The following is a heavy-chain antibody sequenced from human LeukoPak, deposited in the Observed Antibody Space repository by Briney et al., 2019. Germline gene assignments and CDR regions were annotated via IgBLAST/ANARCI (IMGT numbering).Heavy chain of an antibody. CDR1: GFTFSSYG. CDR2: IRYDGSNK. D-gene: IGHD5-12*01. V-gene: IGHV3-30*02. CDR3: AREKWLRYCMDV. J-gene: IGHJ6*03. Sequence: QAGGSLRLSCAASGFTFSSYGMHWVRQAPGKGLEWVAFIRYDGSNKYYADSVKGRFTISRDNAKNSLYLQMNSLRAEDTAVYYCAREKWLRYCMDVWGKGTTVTVSS.